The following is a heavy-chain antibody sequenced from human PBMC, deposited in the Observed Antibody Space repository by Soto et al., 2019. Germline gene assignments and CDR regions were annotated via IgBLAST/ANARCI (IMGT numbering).Heavy chain of an antibody. D-gene: IGHD2-21*01. CDR3: IVRYPYYFDY. J-gene: IGHJ4*02. Sequence: EVQLVESGGGLVKPGGSLRLSCAASGFTFSNAWMNWVRHAPGKGLEWVGRIKSKTAGGTTDYAAPVKGRFTISRDDSKNTLYLQMNSLKTEDTAVYYCIVRYPYYFDYWGQGTLVTVSS. V-gene: IGHV3-15*07. CDR2: IKSKTAGGTT. CDR1: GFTFSNAW.